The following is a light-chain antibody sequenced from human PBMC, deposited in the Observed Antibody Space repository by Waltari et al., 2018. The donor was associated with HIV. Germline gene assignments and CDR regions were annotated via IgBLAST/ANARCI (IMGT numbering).Light chain of an antibody. CDR3: QQYETYYT. V-gene: IGKV1-5*03. CDR2: QAS. Sequence: DIRLTQTPSPLSAAVRATVTLTCRASQNIGTSLAWYQQKPGKAPILLIYQASTLQNGVSSRFSGSGSGTEFTLTITSLQRDDFASYFCQQYETYYTFGQGSRLE. CDR1: QNIGTS. J-gene: IGKJ2*01.